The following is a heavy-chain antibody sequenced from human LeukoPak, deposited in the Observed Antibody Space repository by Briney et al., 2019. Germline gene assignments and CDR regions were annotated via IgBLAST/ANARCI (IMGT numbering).Heavy chain of an antibody. D-gene: IGHD1-26*01. CDR2: ISAYNGNT. CDR3: ARDRPGSYYNWFDP. CDR1: GYTFTSYG. Sequence: GASVKVSCKASGYTFTSYGISWVRQAPGQGLEWMGWISAYNGNTNYAQKLQGRVTMTTDTSTSTAYTELRSLRSDDTAVYYCARDRPGSYYNWFDPWGQGTLVTVSS. J-gene: IGHJ5*02. V-gene: IGHV1-18*01.